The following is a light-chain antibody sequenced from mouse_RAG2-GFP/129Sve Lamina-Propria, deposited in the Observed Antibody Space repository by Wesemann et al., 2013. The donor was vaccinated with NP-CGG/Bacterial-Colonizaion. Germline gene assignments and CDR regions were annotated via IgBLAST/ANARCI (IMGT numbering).Light chain of an antibody. J-gene: IGKJ2*01. CDR2: SAS. Sequence: DIVMTQSQKFMSTSVGDRVSVTCKASQNVGTNVAWYQQKPGQSPKALIYSASYRYSGVPDRFTGSGSGQISPLTISNVQSEDLAEYFCQQYSSYPYMYTFGGGTKLEIK. V-gene: IGKV6-15*01. CDR3: QQYSSYPYMYT. CDR1: QNVGTN.